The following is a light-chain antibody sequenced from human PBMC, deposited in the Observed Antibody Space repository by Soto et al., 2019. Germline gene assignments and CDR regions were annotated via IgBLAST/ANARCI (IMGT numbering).Light chain of an antibody. CDR2: DST. V-gene: IGKV3-20*01. Sequence: EIVLTQSPGTLSLSPGERATLSCRASQSVSDDFFAWYQQKPGQVPRLLIYDSTRRAAGIPDRFSGSGSGTDFTFTISRLEPEDFAVYYCQQYANSPRTFGQGTKVEI. CDR1: QSVSDDF. J-gene: IGKJ1*01. CDR3: QQYANSPRT.